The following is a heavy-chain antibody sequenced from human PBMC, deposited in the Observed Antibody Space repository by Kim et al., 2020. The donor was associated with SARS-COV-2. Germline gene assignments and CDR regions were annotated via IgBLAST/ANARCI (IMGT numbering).Heavy chain of an antibody. CDR1: GFTFSDYA. CDR3: AKDRAYSSGPVLNF. CDR2: ISGGRTT. Sequence: GGSLRLSCVASGFTFSDYAMSWVRQAPGKGLEWVSGISGGRTTYYAESVKGRFTISRDNSKNTLYLQVNNLRDEDTAVYYCAKDRAYSSGPVLNFWGQGTLVTVSS. V-gene: IGHV3-23*01. J-gene: IGHJ4*02. D-gene: IGHD6-19*01.